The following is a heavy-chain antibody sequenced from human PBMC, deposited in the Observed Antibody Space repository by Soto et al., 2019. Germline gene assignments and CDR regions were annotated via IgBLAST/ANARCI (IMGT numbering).Heavy chain of an antibody. Sequence: PGESLKISCKGSGYSFTSYWISWVRQMPGKGLEWMGRIDPSDSYTNYSPSFQGHVTISADKSISTAYLQWSSLKASDTAMYYCASGCSSYESSGYYYFLGWGQGTLVTVSS. CDR1: GYSFTSYW. CDR3: ASGCSSYESSGYYYFLG. J-gene: IGHJ4*02. V-gene: IGHV5-10-1*01. CDR2: IDPSDSYT. D-gene: IGHD3-22*01.